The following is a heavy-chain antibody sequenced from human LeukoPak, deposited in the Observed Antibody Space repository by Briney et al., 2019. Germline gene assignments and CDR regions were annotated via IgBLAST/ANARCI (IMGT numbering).Heavy chain of an antibody. D-gene: IGHD4-17*01. CDR2: INHSGST. CDR3: ARGGEHTVTPRYFDY. Sequence: SETLSLTCAVYGGSFSGYYWSWIRQPPGKGLEWIGEINHSGSTNYNPSLKSRVTISVDTSKNQFSLKLSSVTAADTAVYYCARGGEHTVTPRYFDYWGQGTLVTVSS. J-gene: IGHJ4*02. V-gene: IGHV4-34*01. CDR1: GGSFSGYY.